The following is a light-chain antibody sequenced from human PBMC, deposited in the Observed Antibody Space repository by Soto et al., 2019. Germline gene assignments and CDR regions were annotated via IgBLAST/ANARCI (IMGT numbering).Light chain of an antibody. CDR2: EVN. CDR3: SSHAGATKV. Sequence: QSALTQPPSASGSLGQAVTISCTGTSSDVGGYNYVSWYQQHPDKAPRLMIYEVNKRPSGVPDRFSGSKSGNTASLTVSGLQAEDEADYYCSSHAGATKVFGTGTKLTVL. CDR1: SSDVGGYNY. V-gene: IGLV2-8*01. J-gene: IGLJ1*01.